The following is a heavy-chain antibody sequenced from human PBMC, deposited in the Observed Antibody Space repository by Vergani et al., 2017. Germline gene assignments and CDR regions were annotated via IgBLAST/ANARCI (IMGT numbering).Heavy chain of an antibody. Sequence: QVQLVESGGGVVQPGRSLRLSCAASGFTFSSYGMHWVRQAPGKGLEWVAVIWYDGSNKYYADSVKGRFTISRDNSKNTLYLQMNSLRAEDTAVYYCARTYGQWLNYYYYYGMDVWGQGTTVTVSS. D-gene: IGHD6-19*01. V-gene: IGHV3-33*01. CDR2: IWYDGSNK. J-gene: IGHJ6*02. CDR3: ARTYGQWLNYYYYYGMDV. CDR1: GFTFSSYG.